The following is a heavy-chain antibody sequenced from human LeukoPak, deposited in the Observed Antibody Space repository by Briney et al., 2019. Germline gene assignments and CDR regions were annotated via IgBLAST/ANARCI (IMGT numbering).Heavy chain of an antibody. CDR1: GFTFSSYS. V-gene: IGHV3-21*01. CDR2: ISSSSSYI. CDR3: ARGPGITGTSSRWFDP. Sequence: GGSLRLSCAASGFTFSSYSMNWVRQAPGKGLEWVSSISSSSSYIYYADSVKGRFTISRDNAKNSLYLQMNSLRAEDTAVYYCARGPGITGTSSRWFDPWGQGTLVTVSS. D-gene: IGHD1-20*01. J-gene: IGHJ5*02.